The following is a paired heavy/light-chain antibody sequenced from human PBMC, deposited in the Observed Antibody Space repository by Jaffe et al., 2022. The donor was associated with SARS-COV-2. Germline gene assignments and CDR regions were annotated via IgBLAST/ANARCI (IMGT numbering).Light chain of an antibody. V-gene: IGKV3-20*01. CDR2: GAS. J-gene: IGKJ3*01. CDR3: QQYENSRYT. Sequence: EIVLTQSPVTLSLSPGERATLSCRASQTVDSTYLAWYQQRPGQTPRLVIFGASNRAAGIPDRFSGSGSGTDFTLTISRLEPEDFAVYYCQQYENSRYTFGPGTTVDIK. CDR1: QTVDSTY.
Heavy chain of an antibody. CDR1: GFLFNKYA. CDR3: ARTGRVRSDVSLWGFDS. CDR2: INTKTGTP. D-gene: IGHD3-16*01. J-gene: IGHJ4*02. V-gene: IGHV7-4-1*02. Sequence: QVQLVQSGSELQKPGASVKVSCKTSGFLFNKYAMNWVRQAPGQGLEYLGWINTKTGTPTYAQGFTGRFVFSLDTSVNTAYLQISSLKAEDTAIYYCARTGRVRSDVSLWGFDSWGQGTLLIVSS.